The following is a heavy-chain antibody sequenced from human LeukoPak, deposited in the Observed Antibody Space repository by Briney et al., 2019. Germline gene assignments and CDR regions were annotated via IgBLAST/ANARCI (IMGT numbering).Heavy chain of an antibody. D-gene: IGHD3-22*01. CDR1: GFTFSSYA. Sequence: GGSLRLSCAASGFTFSSYAMRWVRQAPGKGLEWVSAISGSGGSTYYADSVKGRFTISRDNSKNTLYLQMNSLRAEDTAVYYCAKAPSHYDSSGYYDYWGQGTLVTVSS. J-gene: IGHJ4*02. CDR2: ISGSGGST. CDR3: AKAPSHYDSSGYYDY. V-gene: IGHV3-23*01.